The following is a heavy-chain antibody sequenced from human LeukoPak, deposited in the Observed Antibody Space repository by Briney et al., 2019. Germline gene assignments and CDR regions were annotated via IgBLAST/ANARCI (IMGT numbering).Heavy chain of an antibody. D-gene: IGHD2-2*03. J-gene: IGHJ4*02. CDR1: GGSISSSSYY. CDR2: IYYSGST. CDR3: ARHSFGYCSSTGCYMPDY. V-gene: IGHV4-39*01. Sequence: SETLSLTCTVSGGSISSSSYYWGWIRQPPGKGLEWIGSIYYSGSTYYNPSLKSRVTISVDTSKNQFSLKLSSVTAADTAVYYCARHSFGYCSSTGCYMPDYWGQGTLVTVSS.